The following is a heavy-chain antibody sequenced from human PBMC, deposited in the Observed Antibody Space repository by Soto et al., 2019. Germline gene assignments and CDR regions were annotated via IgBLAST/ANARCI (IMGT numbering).Heavy chain of an antibody. V-gene: IGHV1-2*04. Sequence: ASVKVSCKASGYTFPGYYMHWVRQAPGQGLEWMGWINPNSGGTNYAQKFQGWITMTRDTSISTAYMELSRLRSDDTAVYYCARFRGNHYYYYGMDVWGQGTTVTVSS. CDR2: INPNSGGT. D-gene: IGHD4-4*01. CDR1: GYTFPGYY. CDR3: ARFRGNHYYYYGMDV. J-gene: IGHJ6*02.